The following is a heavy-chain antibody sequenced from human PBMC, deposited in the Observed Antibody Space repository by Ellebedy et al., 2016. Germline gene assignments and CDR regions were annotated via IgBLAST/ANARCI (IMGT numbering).Heavy chain of an antibody. Sequence: GGSLRLSCAASGFTFTSYAMSWVRQAPGKGLEWVSAIGGSGGGAYYADSVKGRFTISRDNSKNTVYLQMNSLRAEDTALYYCARATQVAGSPNSLIDYWGQGILVTVSS. J-gene: IGHJ4*02. V-gene: IGHV3-23*01. CDR2: IGGSGGGA. D-gene: IGHD6-19*01. CDR3: ARATQVAGSPNSLIDY. CDR1: GFTFTSYA.